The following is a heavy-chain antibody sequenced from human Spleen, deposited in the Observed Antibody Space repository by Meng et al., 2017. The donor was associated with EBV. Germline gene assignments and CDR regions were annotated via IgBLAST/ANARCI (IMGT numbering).Heavy chain of an antibody. D-gene: IGHD6-6*01. CDR3: ARDRGAQYSGWFDP. CDR1: GDSTSSSNW. V-gene: IGHV4-4*02. CDR2: IYHSGST. J-gene: IGHJ5*02. Sequence: QVQLQESGPGLVKPSETLSLTCAVSGDSTSSSNWWSWVRQPPGKGLEWIGEIYHSGSTNYNPSLKSRVTISIDKSENQFSLKLTSVTAADTALYYCARDRGAQYSGWFDPWGPGTLVTVSS.